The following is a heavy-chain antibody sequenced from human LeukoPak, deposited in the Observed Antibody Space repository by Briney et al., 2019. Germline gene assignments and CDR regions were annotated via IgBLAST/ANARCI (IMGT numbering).Heavy chain of an antibody. CDR3: AINGGGDSGYGNFDY. J-gene: IGHJ4*02. D-gene: IGHD5-12*01. Sequence: ESGGGVVQPGGSLRLSCAASGFTFSSYAMHWVRQVPGKGLEWVSGINWNSDSIGYADSVKGRFTTSRDNAKNSLYLQMNSLRAEDTAFYYCAINGGGDSGYGNFDYWGQGTLVTVSS. CDR2: INWNSDSI. V-gene: IGHV3-9*01. CDR1: GFTFSSYA.